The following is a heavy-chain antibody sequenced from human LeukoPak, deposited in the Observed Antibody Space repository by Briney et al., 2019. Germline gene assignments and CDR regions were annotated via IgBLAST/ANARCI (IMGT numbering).Heavy chain of an antibody. CDR3: ASSWDSGYAY. J-gene: IGHJ4*02. CDR2: IYYSGST. D-gene: IGHD5-12*01. Sequence: SEALSLTCTVSGGSISSYYWSWIRQPPGKGLEWIGYIYYSGSTNYNPSLKSRVTISVDTSKNQFSLRLSSVTAADTAVYYCASSWDSGYAYWGQGTLVTVSS. V-gene: IGHV4-59*01. CDR1: GGSISSYY.